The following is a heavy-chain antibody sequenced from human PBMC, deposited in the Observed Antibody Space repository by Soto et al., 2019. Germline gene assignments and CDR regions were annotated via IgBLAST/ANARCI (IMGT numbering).Heavy chain of an antibody. Sequence: SETLSLTCTVSGGSISSGDYYWSWIRQPPGKGLEWIGYIYYSGSTYYNPSLKSRVTISVDTSKNQFSLKLSSVTAADTAVYYCAAPPTGNVYFNHWGQGALVTVSS. CDR2: IYYSGST. V-gene: IGHV4-30-4*01. J-gene: IGHJ1*01. CDR3: AAPPTGNVYFNH. CDR1: GGSISSGDYY. D-gene: IGHD2-8*02.